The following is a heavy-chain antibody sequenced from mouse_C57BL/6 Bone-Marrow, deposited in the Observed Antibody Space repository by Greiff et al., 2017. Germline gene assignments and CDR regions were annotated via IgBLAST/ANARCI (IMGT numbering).Heavy chain of an antibody. Sequence: EVKVVESGGGLVQPKGSLKLSCAASGFSFNTYAMNWVRQAPGKGLEWVARIRSKSNNYATYYADSVKDRFTISRDDSESMLYLQMNNLKTEDTAMYYCVRHDYGSSWYFDVWGTGTTVTVSS. D-gene: IGHD1-1*01. J-gene: IGHJ1*03. CDR2: IRSKSNNYAT. V-gene: IGHV10-1*01. CDR1: GFSFNTYA. CDR3: VRHDYGSSWYFDV.